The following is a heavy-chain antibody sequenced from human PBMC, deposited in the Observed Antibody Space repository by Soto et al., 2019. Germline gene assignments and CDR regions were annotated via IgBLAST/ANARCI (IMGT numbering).Heavy chain of an antibody. Sequence: PSETLSLTCTVSGGSISSSRYYWGWIRQPPGKGLEWIGSIYYSGSTYYNPSLKSRVTISVDTSKNQFSLKLSSVTAADTAVYYCARRYGRAFDYWGQGTLVTVSP. CDR1: GGSISSSRYY. J-gene: IGHJ4*02. CDR3: ARRYGRAFDY. V-gene: IGHV4-39*01. CDR2: IYYSGST. D-gene: IGHD1-1*01.